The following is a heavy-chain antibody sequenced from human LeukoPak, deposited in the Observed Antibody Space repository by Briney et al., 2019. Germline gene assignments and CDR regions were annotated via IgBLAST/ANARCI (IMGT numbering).Heavy chain of an antibody. J-gene: IGHJ4*02. CDR3: ARDLYSSSWYGYSY. D-gene: IGHD6-13*01. Sequence: ASVKVSCKASGYTFTGYYMHWVRQAPGQGLEWMGRINRNSGGTNYAQKFQGRVTMTRDTSISTAYMELSRLRYDDTAVCYCARDLYSSSWYGYSYWGQGTLVTVSS. CDR1: GYTFTGYY. CDR2: INRNSGGT. V-gene: IGHV1-2*06.